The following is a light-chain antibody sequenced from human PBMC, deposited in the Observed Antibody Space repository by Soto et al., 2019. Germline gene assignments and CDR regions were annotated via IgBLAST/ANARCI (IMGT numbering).Light chain of an antibody. CDR2: DVS. CDR1: SSDVGGYNY. Sequence: QSALTQPRSVSGSPGQSVTISCTGTSSDVGGYNYVSWYQQHPGKAPKLMIYDVSKRPSAVPDRFSGSKSGNTASLTISGLQAEDEADYYCCSYAGSYWVFGGGTKLTVL. J-gene: IGLJ3*02. V-gene: IGLV2-11*01. CDR3: CSYAGSYWV.